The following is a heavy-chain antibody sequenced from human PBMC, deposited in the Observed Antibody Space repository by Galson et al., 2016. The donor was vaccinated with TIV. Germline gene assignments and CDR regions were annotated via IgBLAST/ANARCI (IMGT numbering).Heavy chain of an antibody. V-gene: IGHV1-69*06. J-gene: IGHJ4*02. CDR1: GGTFSNFV. CDR3: ARGRGYYLGSGSFDS. D-gene: IGHD3-10*01. Sequence: SVKVSCKASGGTFSNFVISWVRQAPGQGLEWMGSINPIFGTANYAQKFQGRVTITADTSTSTIYMELSSLRSEDTAVYYCARGRGYYLGSGSFDSWGQGTLVTVSS. CDR2: INPIFGTA.